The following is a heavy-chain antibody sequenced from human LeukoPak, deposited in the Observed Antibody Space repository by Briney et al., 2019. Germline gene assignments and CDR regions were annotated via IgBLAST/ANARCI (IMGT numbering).Heavy chain of an antibody. CDR3: ARDKGPYWYFDL. J-gene: IGHJ2*01. CDR1: DGSISSYY. Sequence: KPSETLSLPCTVSDGSISSYYWNWLRQPPGEGREWIGNIYNSGSTGYNPSLKSRVTISVNLSKNQISLKMNSVTAADTAVYYCARDKGPYWYFDLWGRGTLVTVSS. CDR2: IYNSGST. V-gene: IGHV4-59*01.